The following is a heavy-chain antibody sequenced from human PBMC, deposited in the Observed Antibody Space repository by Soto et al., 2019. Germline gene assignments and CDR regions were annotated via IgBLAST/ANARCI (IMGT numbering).Heavy chain of an antibody. CDR1: GGPVSGDDLY. CDR3: ARAFVTDYNSRDYHYYYGMDV. CDR2: VYHTGTT. V-gene: IGHV4-31*02. D-gene: IGHD3-22*01. Sequence: SETLSLTCVVSGGPVSGDDLYWSWIRHLPGKGLEWVANVYHTGTTYYNPSLKSRVSMSVDTSKNQFSLILASVTAADTAVYYCARAFVTDYNSRDYHYYYGMDVWGQGTSVTVYS. J-gene: IGHJ6*02.